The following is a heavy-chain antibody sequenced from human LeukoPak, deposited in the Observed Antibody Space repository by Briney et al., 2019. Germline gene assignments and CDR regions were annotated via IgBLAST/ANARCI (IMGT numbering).Heavy chain of an antibody. V-gene: IGHV1-2*02. D-gene: IGHD1-26*01. J-gene: IGHJ3*02. Sequence: ASVKVSCKASRYTFTGYHIHWVRQAPGQGLEWMGWINPNSGGTNYAQKFQGRVTMTRDTSISTTYMELSRLRSDDTAVYYCARSFSPTFRGSYFFGAFDIWGQGTMVTVSS. CDR2: INPNSGGT. CDR1: RYTFTGYH. CDR3: ARSFSPTFRGSYFFGAFDI.